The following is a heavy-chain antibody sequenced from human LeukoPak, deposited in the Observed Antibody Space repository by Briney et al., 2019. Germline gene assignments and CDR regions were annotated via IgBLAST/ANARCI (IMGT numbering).Heavy chain of an antibody. CDR1: GFTFINYW. Sequence: GGSLRLSCAASGFTFINYWMSWVRQAPGKGLEWVANIKQDGSVKYYVDPVKGRFTVSRDNAKNSQYLQMNSLRAEDTAVYYCARIGYSSSSFDYWGQGTLVTVSS. CDR2: IKQDGSVK. J-gene: IGHJ4*02. V-gene: IGHV3-7*01. D-gene: IGHD6-6*01. CDR3: ARIGYSSSSFDY.